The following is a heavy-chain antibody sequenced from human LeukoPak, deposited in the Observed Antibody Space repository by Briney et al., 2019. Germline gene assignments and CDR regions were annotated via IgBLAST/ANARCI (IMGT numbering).Heavy chain of an antibody. V-gene: IGHV4-39*01. Sequence: MPSETLSLTCTVSGGSISSSSYYWGWIRQPPGKGLEWIGSIYYSGCTYYNPSLKSRVTISVDTSKNQFSLTLSSVTAADTAVYYCARGIVSFEYDFWSGSWAPHYFDYWGQGTLVTVSS. CDR1: GGSISSSSYY. CDR3: ARGIVSFEYDFWSGSWAPHYFDY. D-gene: IGHD3-3*01. J-gene: IGHJ4*02. CDR2: IYYSGCT.